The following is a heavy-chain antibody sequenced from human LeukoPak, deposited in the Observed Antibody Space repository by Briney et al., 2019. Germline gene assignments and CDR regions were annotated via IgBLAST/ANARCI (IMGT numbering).Heavy chain of an antibody. V-gene: IGHV1-8*01. Sequence: ASVKVSCKASGYTFTSYDINWVRQATGQGLEWMGWMNPNSGNTGYAQKFQGRVTMTRNTSISTAYMELSSLRSEDTAVYYCAKYSHDSSGSYDYWGQGTLVTVSS. D-gene: IGHD3-22*01. J-gene: IGHJ4*02. CDR1: GYTFTSYD. CDR3: AKYSHDSSGSYDY. CDR2: MNPNSGNT.